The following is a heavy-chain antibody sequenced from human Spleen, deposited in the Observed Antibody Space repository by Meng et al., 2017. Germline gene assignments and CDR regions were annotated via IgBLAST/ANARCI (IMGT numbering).Heavy chain of an antibody. CDR3: ASRAPQYHYDSSGHFDY. CDR2: VFHSGNT. Sequence: SETLSLTCTVSGYSINSSYYWGWIRQPPGKGLEWIGTVFHSGNTYYNPSLKSRVTISVDMSKTQFSLRLSSVTAADTAVYYCASRAPQYHYDSSGHFDYWGEGTLVTVSS. D-gene: IGHD3-22*01. J-gene: IGHJ4*02. V-gene: IGHV4-38-2*02. CDR1: GYSINSSYY.